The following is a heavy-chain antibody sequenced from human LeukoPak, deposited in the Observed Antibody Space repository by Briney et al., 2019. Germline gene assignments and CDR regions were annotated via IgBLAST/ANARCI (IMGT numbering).Heavy chain of an antibody. V-gene: IGHV4-39*01. J-gene: IGHJ6*02. CDR1: GGSISSSSYY. Sequence: SETLSLTCTVSGGSISSSSYYWGWIRQPPGKGLEWIGSIYYSGSTYYNPSLKSRVTISVDTSKNQFSLKLGSVTAADTAVYYCITVTTYYYYGMDVWGQGTTVTVSS. D-gene: IGHD4-17*01. CDR3: ITVTTYYYYGMDV. CDR2: IYYSGST.